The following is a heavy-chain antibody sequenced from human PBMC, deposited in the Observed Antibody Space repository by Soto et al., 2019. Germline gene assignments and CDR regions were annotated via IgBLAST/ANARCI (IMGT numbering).Heavy chain of an antibody. CDR3: ARVLDTAQWDPVDY. CDR1: GLTFSSYA. Sequence: PGGSLRLSCAASGLTFSSYAMSWVRQAPGKGLEWVSAISGSGGSTYYADSVKGRFTISRDNSKNTLYLQMNSLRAEDTAVYYCARVLDTAQWDPVDYWGQGTLVTVSS. J-gene: IGHJ4*02. D-gene: IGHD5-18*01. V-gene: IGHV3-23*01. CDR2: ISGSGGST.